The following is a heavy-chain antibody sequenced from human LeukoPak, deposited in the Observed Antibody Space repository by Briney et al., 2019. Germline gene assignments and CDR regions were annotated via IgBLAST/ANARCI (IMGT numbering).Heavy chain of an antibody. CDR2: IIPIFGTA. D-gene: IGHD4-17*01. V-gene: IGHV1-69*13. J-gene: IGHJ4*02. CDR3: ARMAASYGDYRDN. CDR1: GGTFSSYA. Sequence: SVKVSCKASGGTFSSYATSWVRQAPGQGLEWMGGIIPIFGTANYAQKFQGRVTITADESTSTAYMELSSLRSEDTAVYYCARMAASYGDYRDNWGQGTLVTVSS.